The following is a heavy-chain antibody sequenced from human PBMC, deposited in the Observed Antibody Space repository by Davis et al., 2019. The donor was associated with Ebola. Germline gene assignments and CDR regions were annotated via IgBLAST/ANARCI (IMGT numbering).Heavy chain of an antibody. CDR1: GGTFSSYA. V-gene: IGHV1-46*01. CDR2: INPSGGST. CDR3: ARDGITIFVDGMDV. J-gene: IGHJ6*02. Sequence: ASVKVSCKASGGTFSSYAISWVRQAPGQGLEWMGIINPSGGSTSYAQKFQGRVTMTRDTSTSTVYMELSSLRSEDTAVYYCARDGITIFVDGMDVWGQGTTVTVSS. D-gene: IGHD3-3*01.